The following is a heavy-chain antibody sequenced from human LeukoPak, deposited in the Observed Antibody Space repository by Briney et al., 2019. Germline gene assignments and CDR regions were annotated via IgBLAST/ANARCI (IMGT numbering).Heavy chain of an antibody. V-gene: IGHV4-39*01. Sequence: EXLSLTCTVSGGSISSSYYWGWIRQPPGKGLEWIGSIYYSGSTFYNPSLKSRVTISVDTSKNKFSLKLSSMTAADTAVYYCARPAIGYRSYDYWGQGTLVTVSS. J-gene: IGHJ4*02. CDR3: ARPAIGYRSYDY. CDR2: IYYSGST. CDR1: GGSISSSYY. D-gene: IGHD5-18*01.